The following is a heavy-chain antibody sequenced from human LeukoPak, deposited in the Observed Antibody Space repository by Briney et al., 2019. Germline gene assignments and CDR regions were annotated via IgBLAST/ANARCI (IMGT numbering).Heavy chain of an antibody. J-gene: IGHJ4*02. D-gene: IGHD2-21*02. V-gene: IGHV3-23*01. Sequence: GGSLRLSCAASGFTFSSYAMSWVRQAPGKGLGWVSAISGSGGSTYYADSVKGRFTISRDNSKNTLYLQMNSLRAEDTAVYYCAKSGGDIPIYFDYWGQGTLVTVSS. CDR1: GFTFSSYA. CDR2: ISGSGGST. CDR3: AKSGGDIPIYFDY.